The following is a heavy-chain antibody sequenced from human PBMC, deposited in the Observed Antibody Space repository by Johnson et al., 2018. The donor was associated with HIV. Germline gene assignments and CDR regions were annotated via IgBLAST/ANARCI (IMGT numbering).Heavy chain of an antibody. V-gene: IGHV3-30-3*01. CDR1: GFTFSS. D-gene: IGHD3-10*01. CDR3: ARDAARTYYYGSGSPPSAFDI. J-gene: IGHJ3*02. CDR2: ISYDGSKT. Sequence: QVQLVESGGGVVQPGRSLRLSCAASGFTFSSMHWDRQAPGKGLEWVAVISYDGSKTYFGDSVKGRFTSSRDNSKNTVYLQMNSLRAEDTAVYYCARDAARTYYYGSGSPPSAFDIWGQGTMVTVSS.